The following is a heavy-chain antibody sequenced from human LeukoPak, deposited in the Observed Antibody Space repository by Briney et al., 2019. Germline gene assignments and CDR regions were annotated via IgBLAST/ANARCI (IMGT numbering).Heavy chain of an antibody. CDR2: IYPGDSDT. V-gene: IGHV5-51*01. CDR1: GYSFTSYW. Sequence: GESLKISCKGSGYSFTSYWIGWVRQMPGKGLEWMGIIYPGDSDTRYSPSFQGQVTISADKSISTAYLQWSSLKASDTAMYYCARHSYDSSGYYSYYYYMDVWGKGTTVTVSS. CDR3: ARHSYDSSGYYSYYYYMDV. D-gene: IGHD3-22*01. J-gene: IGHJ6*03.